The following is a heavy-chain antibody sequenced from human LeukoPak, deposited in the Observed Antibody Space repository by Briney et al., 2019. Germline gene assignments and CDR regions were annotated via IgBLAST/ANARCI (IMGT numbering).Heavy chain of an antibody. J-gene: IGHJ4*02. CDR2: IIPIFGTA. D-gene: IGHD3-10*01. CDR1: GGTFSSYA. V-gene: IGHV1-69*05. Sequence: GASVKVSCEASGGTFSSYAISWVRQAPGQGLEWMGGIIPIFGTANYAQKFQERVIITRDMSTTTVYMELSSLRSEDTAVYYCAGTPWFGELTLDYWGQGTLVTVSS. CDR3: AGTPWFGELTLDY.